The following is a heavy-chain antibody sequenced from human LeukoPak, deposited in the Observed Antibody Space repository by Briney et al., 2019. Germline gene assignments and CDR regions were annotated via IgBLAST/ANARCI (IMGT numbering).Heavy chain of an antibody. CDR2: INSDGSST. V-gene: IGHV3-74*01. CDR3: ARVFRGSLYYFDY. Sequence: GGSLRLSCAASGFTFSSYWMHWVRQAPGKGLVWVSLINSDGSSTNYADSVKGRFTISRDNAKSTLYLQMNSLRAEDTAVYYCARVFRGSLYYFDYWGQGTLVTVSS. D-gene: IGHD3-10*01. CDR1: GFTFSSYW. J-gene: IGHJ4*02.